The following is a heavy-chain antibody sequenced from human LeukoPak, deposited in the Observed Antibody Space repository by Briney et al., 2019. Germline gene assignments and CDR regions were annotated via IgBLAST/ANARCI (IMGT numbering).Heavy chain of an antibody. CDR2: IKQDGSEK. J-gene: IGHJ3*02. Sequence: GGSLRLSCAASGFSFRSYALSWVRQAPGKGLEWVANIKQDGSEKYYVDSVKGRFTISRDNAKNSLYLQMNSLRAEDTAVYYCAREDSYGFDAFDIWGQGTMVTVSS. CDR3: AREDSYGFDAFDI. D-gene: IGHD5-18*01. CDR1: GFSFRSYA. V-gene: IGHV3-7*01.